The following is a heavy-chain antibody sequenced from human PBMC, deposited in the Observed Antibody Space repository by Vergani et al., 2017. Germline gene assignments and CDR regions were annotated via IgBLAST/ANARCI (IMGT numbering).Heavy chain of an antibody. J-gene: IGHJ3*02. Sequence: QLQLPESGPGLVKPSETLSLTCTVSGGSISSSSYYWGWLRPPPGKGLEWIGSIYYSGSTYYNPSLKSRVTISVDTSKNQFSLKLSSVTAAETAVYYCARAVVVVAHDAFDIWGQGTMVTVSS. CDR2: IYYSGST. CDR3: ARAVVVVAHDAFDI. V-gene: IGHV4-39*07. D-gene: IGHD2-15*01. CDR1: GGSISSSSYY.